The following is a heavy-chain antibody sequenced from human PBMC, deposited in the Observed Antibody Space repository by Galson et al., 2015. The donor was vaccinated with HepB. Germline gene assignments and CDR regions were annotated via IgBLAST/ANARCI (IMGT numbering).Heavy chain of an antibody. Sequence: SVKVSCKASGGTFSSYAISWVRQAPGQGLEWMGRIIPILGIANYAQKFQGRVTITADKSTSTAYMELSSLRSEDTAVYYCAREEWRGNHWFDPWGQGTLVTVSS. CDR1: GGTFSSYA. CDR2: IIPILGIA. J-gene: IGHJ5*02. V-gene: IGHV1-69*04. D-gene: IGHD3-3*01. CDR3: AREEWRGNHWFDP.